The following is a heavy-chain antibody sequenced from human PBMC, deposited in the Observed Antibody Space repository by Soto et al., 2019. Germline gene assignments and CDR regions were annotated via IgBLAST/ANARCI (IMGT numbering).Heavy chain of an antibody. D-gene: IGHD2-2*01. CDR2: INSDGSST. J-gene: IGHJ4*02. Sequence: EVQLVESGGGLVQPGGSLRLSCAASGFTFSSYWMHWVRQAPGKGLVRVSRINSDGSSTTYADSVKGRFTISRDNAKNTLYLQMNSLRAEDTAVYYCARVETCSSTSCYSVFDSWGQGTLVTVSS. CDR3: ARVETCSSTSCYSVFDS. V-gene: IGHV3-74*03. CDR1: GFTFSSYW.